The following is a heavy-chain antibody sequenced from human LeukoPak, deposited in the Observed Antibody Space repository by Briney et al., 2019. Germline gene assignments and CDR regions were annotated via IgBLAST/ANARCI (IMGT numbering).Heavy chain of an antibody. CDR3: ARDVSDFRSFSKYYYMDV. CDR2: INPSGGST. J-gene: IGHJ6*03. D-gene: IGHD3-3*01. Sequence: GASVKVSCKASGYTFTSYYMHWVRQAPGQGLEWMGIINPSGGSTSYAQKFQGRVTMTRDTSTSTVYMELSSPRSDDTAVYYCARDVSDFRSFSKYYYMDVWGKGTTVTVSS. CDR1: GYTFTSYY. V-gene: IGHV1-46*01.